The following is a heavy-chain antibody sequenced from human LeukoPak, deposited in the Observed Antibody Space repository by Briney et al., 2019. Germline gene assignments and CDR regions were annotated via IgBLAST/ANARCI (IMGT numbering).Heavy chain of an antibody. D-gene: IGHD1-1*01. CDR2: ITGSGTST. CDR3: ATRGKTATKYFDD. CDR1: GFTFRSYV. J-gene: IGHJ4*02. Sequence: GGSLRLSCAASGFTFRSYVMSWVRQAPGKGLEWVSTITGSGTSTYYADSVKGRFTISRDNSKNTLHLQMNSLRAEDTAVYYCATRGKTATKYFDDWGQGTLVTVSS. V-gene: IGHV3-23*01.